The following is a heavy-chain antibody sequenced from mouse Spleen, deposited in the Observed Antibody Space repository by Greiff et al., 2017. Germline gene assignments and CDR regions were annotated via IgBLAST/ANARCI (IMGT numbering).Heavy chain of an antibody. Sequence: QVQLKQPGAELVKPGASVKLSCKASGYTFTSYWMHWVKQRPGQGLEWIGMIHPNSGSTNYNEKFKSKATLTVDKSSSTAYMQLSSLTSEDSAVYYCAREGDGSYERGAVDYWGQGTSVTVSS. CDR2: IHPNSGST. J-gene: IGHJ4*01. CDR1: GYTFTSYW. D-gene: IGHD1-1*02. CDR3: AREGDGSYERGAVDY. V-gene: IGHV1-64*01.